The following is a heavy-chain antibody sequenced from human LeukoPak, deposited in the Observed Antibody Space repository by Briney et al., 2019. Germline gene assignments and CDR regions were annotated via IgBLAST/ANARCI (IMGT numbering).Heavy chain of an antibody. CDR1: GYTFTSYA. J-gene: IGHJ5*02. CDR3: ARVLSGVPFDP. D-gene: IGHD3-10*02. Sequence: SVEVSCKASGYTFTSYAISWVRQAPGQGLEWMGGIIPIFGTANYAQKFQGRVTITADKSTSTAYMELSSLRSEDTAVYYCARVLSGVPFDPWGQGTLVTVSS. V-gene: IGHV1-69*06. CDR2: IIPIFGTA.